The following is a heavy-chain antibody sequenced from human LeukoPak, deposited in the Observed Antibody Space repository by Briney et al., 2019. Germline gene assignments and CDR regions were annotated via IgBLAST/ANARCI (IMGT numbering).Heavy chain of an antibody. J-gene: IGHJ4*02. CDR3: ARRRGVYYFDY. D-gene: IGHD3-10*01. CDR1: GGSMSSSNVY. Sequence: PSETLSLTCTVSGGSMSSSNVYWGWIRQSPGKGLEWIGSMYYSGSTYYNASLKSRVTISVYTSKNHFSLMLSYVTAPDTSVYYCARRRGVYYFDYWGQGTLVTVSS. V-gene: IGHV4-39*01. CDR2: MYYSGST.